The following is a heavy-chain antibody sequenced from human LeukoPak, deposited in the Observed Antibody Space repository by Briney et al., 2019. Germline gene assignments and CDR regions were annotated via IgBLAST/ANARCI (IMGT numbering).Heavy chain of an antibody. J-gene: IGHJ4*02. CDR3: AKDSRFEWYGRRREYYFDY. V-gene: IGHV3-11*05. Sequence: PGGSLRLSCAAPGFTFSDYYMSSIRQTPGKGLEWVSYIIISSSYTNYAGSVKGRFTISRENSKNSHCLRMNSLRAEGTAMYYCAKDSRFEWYGRRREYYFDYWGQGTLVTVSS. CDR1: GFTFSDYY. D-gene: IGHD3-10*01. CDR2: IIISSSYT.